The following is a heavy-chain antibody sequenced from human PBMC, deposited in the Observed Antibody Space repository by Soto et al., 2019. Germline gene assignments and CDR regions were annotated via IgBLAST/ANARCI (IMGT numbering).Heavy chain of an antibody. V-gene: IGHV3-9*01. D-gene: IGHD6-19*01. CDR2: ISWNSGSI. CDR3: AKSHTTSGWYVTTDY. Sequence: PGGSLRLSCAASGFTFGDYAMQWVRQAPGKGLEWVSAISWNSGSIDYADSVKGRFTISRDNAKNSLYLQMNSPRAEDTALYYCAKSHTTSGWYVTTDYWGQGTRVTVSS. J-gene: IGHJ4*02. CDR1: GFTFGDYA.